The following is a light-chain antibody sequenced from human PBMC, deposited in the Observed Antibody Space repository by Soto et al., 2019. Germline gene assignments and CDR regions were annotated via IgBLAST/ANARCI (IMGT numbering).Light chain of an antibody. CDR1: QGIINY. CDR3: QQYVYLPLT. V-gene: IGKV1-33*01. CDR2: EAS. J-gene: IGKJ4*01. Sequence: DIQMTQSPSSLSASVGDRVTITCQASQGIINYLNWYQQKPGKAPKLLIYEASNLETGVPSRFSGRGSGTHFTFTIRSLQPEDFETYYCQQYVYLPLTFGGGTKVDIK.